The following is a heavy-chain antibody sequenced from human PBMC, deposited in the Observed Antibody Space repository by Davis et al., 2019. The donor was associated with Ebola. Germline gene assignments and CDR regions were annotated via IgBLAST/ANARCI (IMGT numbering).Heavy chain of an antibody. V-gene: IGHV3-23*01. CDR2: LGTSADT. D-gene: IGHD2-21*02. CDR1: GLTFSSYA. CDR3: AKDTANIWFDI. Sequence: PGGSLRLSCAASGLTFSSYAMSWVRQAPGKGLEWVSTLGTSADTYYADSVKGRFTISRDNSRNTLYLQMNGLRVEDTAIYYCAKDTANIWFDIWGQGTMVTVSS. J-gene: IGHJ3*02.